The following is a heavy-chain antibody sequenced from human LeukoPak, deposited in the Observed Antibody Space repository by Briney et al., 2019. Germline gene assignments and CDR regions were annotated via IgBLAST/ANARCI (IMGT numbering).Heavy chain of an antibody. V-gene: IGHV3-33*01. J-gene: IGHJ4*02. CDR2: IWYDGSNK. CDR3: ARGLSDSFHYRAFFDY. D-gene: IGHD3-22*01. CDR1: GFTFGSYG. Sequence: GGSLRLSCAASGFTFGSYGMHWVRQAPGKGLEWVAVIWYDGSNKYYADSVKGRFTISRDNSKNTLYLQMNSLRAEDTAVYYCARGLSDSFHYRAFFDYWGQGTLVTVSS.